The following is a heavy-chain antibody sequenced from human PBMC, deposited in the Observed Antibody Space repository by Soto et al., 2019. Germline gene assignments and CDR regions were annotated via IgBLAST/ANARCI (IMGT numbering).Heavy chain of an antibody. Sequence: PGGSLRLSCTASGFTFGDYAMSWFRQAPGKGLEWVGFIRSKAYGGTTEYAASVKGRFTISRDDSKSIAYLQMNSLKTEDTAVYYFTRDRYFWSGATAGDAFDIWGQGTMDTVSS. V-gene: IGHV3-49*03. CDR3: TRDRYFWSGATAGDAFDI. J-gene: IGHJ3*02. CDR1: GFTFGDYA. D-gene: IGHD3-3*01. CDR2: IRSKAYGGTT.